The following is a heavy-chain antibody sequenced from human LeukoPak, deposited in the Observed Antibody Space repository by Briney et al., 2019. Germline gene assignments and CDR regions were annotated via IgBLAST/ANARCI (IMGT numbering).Heavy chain of an antibody. CDR1: GGTFSSYA. J-gene: IGHJ3*02. V-gene: IGHV1-69*05. CDR2: IIPIFGTA. Sequence: SVKVSCKASGGTFSSYAISWVRQAPGQGLEWMGGIIPIFGTANYAQKFQGRVTITTDASTSTAYMELSSLRSEDTAVYYCASVGDGSRIPGAFDICGQGTMVTLSS. D-gene: IGHD3-10*01. CDR3: ASVGDGSRIPGAFDI.